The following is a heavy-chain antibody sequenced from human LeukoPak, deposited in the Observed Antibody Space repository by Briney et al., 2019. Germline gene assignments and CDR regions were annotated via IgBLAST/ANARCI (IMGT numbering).Heavy chain of an antibody. J-gene: IGHJ4*02. Sequence: SETLSLTCIVSGGSIKNYFWSWIRQPAGKGLEWIGRIYTTTGITDYKPSLRSRVSISADMSKNQFSLKLSSVTAADTATYYCAKYDSGRLVLWGQGTLVTVSS. CDR2: IYTTTGIT. V-gene: IGHV4-4*07. D-gene: IGHD2-8*01. CDR1: GGSIKNYF. CDR3: AKYDSGRLVL.